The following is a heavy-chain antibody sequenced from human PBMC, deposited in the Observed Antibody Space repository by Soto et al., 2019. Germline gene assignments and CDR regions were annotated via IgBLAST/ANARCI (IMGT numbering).Heavy chain of an antibody. Sequence: SGPTLVNPTQTLTLTCTFSGFSLSTSGMCVSWIRQPPGKALEWLARIDWDDDKYYSTSLKTRLTISKDTSKNQVVLTMTNMDPVDTATYYCARINRAWYGGPGTFDYWGQGTPVTVSS. V-gene: IGHV2-70*11. CDR1: GFSLSTSGMC. CDR2: IDWDDDK. CDR3: ARINRAWYGGPGTFDY. J-gene: IGHJ4*02. D-gene: IGHD4-17*01.